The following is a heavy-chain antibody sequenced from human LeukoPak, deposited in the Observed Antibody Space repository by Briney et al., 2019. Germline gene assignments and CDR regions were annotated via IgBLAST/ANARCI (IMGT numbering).Heavy chain of an antibody. CDR3: AREERRVIVNYYYMDV. Sequence: AASVKVSCKASGGTFSSYAISWVRQAPGQGLEWMGGIIPIFGRANYAQKFQGRVTFTADKSTRTAYMELSSLRSEDTAVYYCAREERRVIVNYYYMDVWGKGTTVTVSS. D-gene: IGHD2/OR15-2a*01. CDR1: GGTFSSYA. V-gene: IGHV1-69*06. J-gene: IGHJ6*03. CDR2: IIPIFGRA.